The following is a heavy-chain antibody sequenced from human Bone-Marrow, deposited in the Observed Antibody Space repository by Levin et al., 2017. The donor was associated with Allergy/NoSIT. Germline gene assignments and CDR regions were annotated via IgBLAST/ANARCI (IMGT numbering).Heavy chain of an antibody. Sequence: SQTLSLTCTVSGASISSFYWSWIRQPPGKGLEWIGYIYYSGNTYYNPSLKSRVIISVVTSKNQLSLKLTSVTVADTAVYYCARFNVYDFDYWGQGTLVTVSP. CDR2: IYYSGNT. CDR3: ARFNVYDFDY. J-gene: IGHJ4*02. D-gene: IGHD5/OR15-5a*01. V-gene: IGHV4-59*01. CDR1: GASISSFY.